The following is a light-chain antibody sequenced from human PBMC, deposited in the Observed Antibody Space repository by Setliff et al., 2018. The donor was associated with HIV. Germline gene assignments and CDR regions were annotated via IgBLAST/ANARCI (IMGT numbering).Light chain of an antibody. CDR2: TNS. J-gene: IGLJ1*01. V-gene: IGLV1-40*01. CDR3: CSFTSSNTYV. CDR1: SSNIGAGYD. Sequence: QSVLAQPPSVSGAPGQRVTISCTGSSSNIGAGYDVHWYQQLPGTAPKLLIYTNSNRPSGVSSRFSGSKSGNTASLTISGLQLEDESDYYCCSFTSSNTYVFGTGTKVTVL.